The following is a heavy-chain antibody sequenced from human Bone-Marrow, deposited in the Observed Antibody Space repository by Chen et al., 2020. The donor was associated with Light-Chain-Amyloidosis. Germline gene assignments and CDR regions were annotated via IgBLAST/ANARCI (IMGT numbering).Heavy chain of an antibody. J-gene: IGHJ6*02. CDR2: TYWGGST. D-gene: IGHD3-10*01. CDR1: GDSLSAYY. Sequence: QVQLQQSGPGLVKPSETLSLTCSVSGDSLSAYYWSWIRQPPGKGLEWIGYTYWGGSTINKPSLKSRVTISVAMSKNQFCLGLTSVTAADAAVYYCAKDSDNGMDVWGQGTTVTVSS. V-gene: IGHV4-59*01. CDR3: AKDSDNGMDV.